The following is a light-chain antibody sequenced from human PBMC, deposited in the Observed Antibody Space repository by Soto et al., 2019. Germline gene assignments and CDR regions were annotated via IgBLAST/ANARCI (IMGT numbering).Light chain of an antibody. Sequence: DIQMTQSPSSLSASVGDTVTITCRASQGISNFLGWFQQKPGKAPKSLIYGASSLQSGVPSKFSGSGSDTDFTLTICSLQPEDSASYFCQQYHSYPVTFGGGTKGEIK. CDR3: QQYHSYPVT. CDR1: QGISNF. J-gene: IGKJ4*01. CDR2: GAS. V-gene: IGKV1-16*02.